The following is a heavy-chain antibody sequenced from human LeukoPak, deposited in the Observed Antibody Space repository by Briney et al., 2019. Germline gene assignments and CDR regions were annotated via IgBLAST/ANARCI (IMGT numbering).Heavy chain of an antibody. CDR1: GGSFSGYY. J-gene: IGHJ4*02. CDR2: INHSGST. Sequence: SETLSLTCAVYGGSFSGYYWSWIRQPPGKGLEWIGEINHSGSTNYNPSLKSRVTISVDTSKNQFSLKLSSVTAADTAVYYCARVRSGYYYFDYWGQGTLVTVSS. D-gene: IGHD3-22*01. CDR3: ARVRSGYYYFDY. V-gene: IGHV4-34*01.